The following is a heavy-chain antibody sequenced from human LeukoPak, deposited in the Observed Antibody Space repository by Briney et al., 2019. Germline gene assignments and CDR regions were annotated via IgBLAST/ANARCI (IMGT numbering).Heavy chain of an antibody. J-gene: IGHJ4*02. CDR2: ISYDGSNK. V-gene: IGHV3-30-3*01. D-gene: IGHD2-2*01. CDR1: GFTFSSYA. CDR3: ARDGGKLGYCSSTSCYPDY. Sequence: GGSLRLSCAASGFTFSSYAMHWVRKAPGKGLEWVAVISYDGSNKYYADSVKGRFTISRDNSKNTLYLQMNSLRAEDTAVYYCARDGGKLGYCSSTSCYPDYWGQGTLVTVSS.